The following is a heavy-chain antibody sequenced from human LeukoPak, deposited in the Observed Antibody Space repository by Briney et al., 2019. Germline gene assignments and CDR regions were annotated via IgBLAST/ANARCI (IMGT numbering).Heavy chain of an antibody. CDR1: GGAISTSRYY. V-gene: IGHV4-39*01. CDR2: IYYSGSGDRGSA. J-gene: IGHJ6*03. Sequence: NPSETLSLTCTVTGGAISTSRYYWGWIRQPPGQGLEWIGSIYYSGSGDRGSADYNPSLKSRVTISLDASKDQVSLKVTSVTAAVSAVYFCVTAPRLVMSDFSSVAHYMDVWGKGTTVIVSS. D-gene: IGHD3/OR15-3a*01. CDR3: VTAPRLVMSDFSSVAHYMDV.